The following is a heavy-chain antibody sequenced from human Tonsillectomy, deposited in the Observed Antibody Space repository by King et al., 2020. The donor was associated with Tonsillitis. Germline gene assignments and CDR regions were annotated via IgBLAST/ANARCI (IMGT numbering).Heavy chain of an antibody. J-gene: IGHJ3*02. CDR1: GGSFSGFY. CDR2: INHSGST. Sequence: VQLQQRGAGLLKPSETLSLTCAVYGGSFSGFYWSWIRQPPGKGLEWTGEINHSGSTNYNPSLKSRVTISVDTSKNQFSLKLSSVTAADTAMYYCARCNYGDRDAFDIWGQGTMVTVSS. CDR3: ARCNYGDRDAFDI. V-gene: IGHV4-34*01. D-gene: IGHD4-17*01.